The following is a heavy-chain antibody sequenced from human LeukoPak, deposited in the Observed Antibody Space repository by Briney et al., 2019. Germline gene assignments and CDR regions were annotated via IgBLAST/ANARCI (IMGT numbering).Heavy chain of an antibody. D-gene: IGHD3-10*01. V-gene: IGHV1-46*01. CDR3: ARDRASTGLYYYYYMDV. CDR2: INPSGGST. Sequence: ASVKVSCKASGYTFTGYYMHWVRQAPGQGLEWMGIINPSGGSTSYAQKFQGRVTMTRDMSTSTVYMELSSLRSEDTAVYYCARDRASTGLYYYYYMDVWGKGTTVTVSS. J-gene: IGHJ6*03. CDR1: GYTFTGYY.